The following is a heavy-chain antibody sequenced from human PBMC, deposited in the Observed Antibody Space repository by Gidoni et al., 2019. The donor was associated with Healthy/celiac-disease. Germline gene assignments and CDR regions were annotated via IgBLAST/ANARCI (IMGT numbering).Heavy chain of an antibody. Sequence: QVQLVASGGGVVQPGRSLRLSCAASVFTFSSYGMHWVRQAPVKGLEWGAVIWYDGSNKYYADSVKGRFTISRDNSKNTLYRQMNSLRAEDTAVYYCARVGELLWFGDIDYWGQGTLVTVSS. CDR1: VFTFSSYG. CDR2: IWYDGSNK. CDR3: ARVGELLWFGDIDY. D-gene: IGHD3-10*01. J-gene: IGHJ4*02. V-gene: IGHV3-33*01.